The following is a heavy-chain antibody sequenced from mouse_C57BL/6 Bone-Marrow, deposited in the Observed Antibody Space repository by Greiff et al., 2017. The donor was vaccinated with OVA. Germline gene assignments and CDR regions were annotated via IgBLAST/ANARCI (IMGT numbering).Heavy chain of an antibody. Sequence: VQLVESGPELVKPGASVKISCKASGYAFSSSWMNWVKQRPGKGLEWIGRIYPGDGDTNYNGKFKGKATLTADKSSSTAYMQLSSLTSEDSAVYFCARVDGNWYFDVWGTGTTVTVSS. CDR1: GYAFSSSW. V-gene: IGHV1-82*01. D-gene: IGHD2-1*01. CDR3: ARVDGNWYFDV. CDR2: IYPGDGDT. J-gene: IGHJ1*03.